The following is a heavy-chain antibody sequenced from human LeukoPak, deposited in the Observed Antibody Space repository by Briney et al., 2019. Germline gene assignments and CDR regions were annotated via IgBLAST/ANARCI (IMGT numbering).Heavy chain of an antibody. CDR3: ARELGRNAFDV. Sequence: GASVKVSCKASGYTFADNHMYWIRQAPGQGLECMGWISPNSGVINYAQKFQGRITMTGDTSISTGYMELSSLRSDDTAVYYCARELGRNAFDVWGQGTMVTVSS. J-gene: IGHJ3*01. D-gene: IGHD7-27*01. CDR1: GYTFADNH. V-gene: IGHV1-2*02. CDR2: ISPNSGVI.